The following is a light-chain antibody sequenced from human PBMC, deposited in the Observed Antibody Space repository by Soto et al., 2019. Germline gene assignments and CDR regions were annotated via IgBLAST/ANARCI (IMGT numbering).Light chain of an antibody. J-gene: IGLJ1*01. CDR3: GTWDISLSANV. Sequence: QSVLTQPPSVSAAPGQKVTISCSGSNSNTVTNYVSWYQQLPGAAPKLLIYDNNQRPSGIPDRFSASRSGTSATLAISGLQTGDDADYFCGTWDISLSANVFGTGTKLTVL. V-gene: IGLV1-51*01. CDR2: DNN. CDR1: NSNTVTNY.